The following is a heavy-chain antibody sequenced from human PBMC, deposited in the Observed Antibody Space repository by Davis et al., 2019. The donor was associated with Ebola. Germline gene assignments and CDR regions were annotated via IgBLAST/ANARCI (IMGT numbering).Heavy chain of an antibody. Sequence: AASVKVSCKASGGTFSNYIITWVRQAPGQGLEWMGRIIPIFDIINYAQKFQGRVTITADESTSTAYMELSGLKSEDTAVYYCARGGFDGMDVWGQGTTVTVTS. D-gene: IGHD1-26*01. CDR2: IIPIFDII. CDR1: GGTFSNYI. V-gene: IGHV1-69*13. CDR3: ARGGFDGMDV. J-gene: IGHJ6*02.